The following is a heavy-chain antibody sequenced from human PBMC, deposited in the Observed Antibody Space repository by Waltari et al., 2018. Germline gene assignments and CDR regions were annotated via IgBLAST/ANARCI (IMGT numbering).Heavy chain of an antibody. CDR2: INHSGST. J-gene: IGHJ3*02. CDR3: ARAWISLILGATSAFDI. CDR1: GGSFSGYY. V-gene: IGHV4-34*01. Sequence: QVQLQQWGAGLLKPSETLSLTCAVYGGSFSGYYYSWVRQPPGKGLEWIGEINHSGSTNYNPSLKSLVTISVDTSKNQFSLKLSSVTAADTAVYYCARAWISLILGATSAFDIWGQGTMVTVS. D-gene: IGHD1-26*01.